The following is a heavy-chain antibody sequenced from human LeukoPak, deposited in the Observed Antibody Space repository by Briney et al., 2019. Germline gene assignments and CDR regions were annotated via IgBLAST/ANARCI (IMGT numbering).Heavy chain of an antibody. V-gene: IGHV1-69*04. CDR1: GGTFSSYA. D-gene: IGHD3-22*01. Sequence: SVKVSCEASGGTFSSYAISWVRQAPGQGLEWMGRIIPIFGIANYAQKFQGRVTITADKSTSTAYMELGSLRSEDTAVYYCARASPDPRDYYDSSCYYYFPLGFDYWGQGTLVTVSS. CDR2: IIPIFGIA. J-gene: IGHJ4*02. CDR3: ARASPDPRDYYDSSCYYYFPLGFDY.